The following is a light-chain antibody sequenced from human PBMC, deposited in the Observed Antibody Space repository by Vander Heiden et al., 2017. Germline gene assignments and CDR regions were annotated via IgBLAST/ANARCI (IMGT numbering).Light chain of an antibody. CDR2: AAS. J-gene: IGKJ1*01. CDR1: QSISSY. Sequence: DIQMTQSPSSLSASVGDRVTITCRASQSISSYLNWYQQKPGKAPKHLIYAASSLQSGVPSRFSGSGSGTDFTLTISRLQPEDFATYYCQQSDSTLWTFGQGTKVEIK. V-gene: IGKV1-39*01. CDR3: QQSDSTLWT.